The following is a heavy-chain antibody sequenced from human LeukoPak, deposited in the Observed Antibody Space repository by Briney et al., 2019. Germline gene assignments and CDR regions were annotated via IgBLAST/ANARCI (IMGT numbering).Heavy chain of an antibody. J-gene: IGHJ5*02. V-gene: IGHV3-21*01. CDR1: GFTFSSYS. D-gene: IGHD2-2*01. CDR2: ISSSSSYI. Sequence: GGSLRLSCAASGFTFSSYSMNWVRQAPGKGLEWVSSISSSSSYIYYADSVKGRFTISRDNAKNSLYLQMNSLRADDTAVYYCARDPHIVVVPAAMRLYNWFDPWGQGTLVTVSS. CDR3: ARDPHIVVVPAAMRLYNWFDP.